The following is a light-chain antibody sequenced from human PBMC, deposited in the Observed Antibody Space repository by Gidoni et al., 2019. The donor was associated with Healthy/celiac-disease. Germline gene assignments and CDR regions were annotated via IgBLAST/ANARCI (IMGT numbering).Light chain of an antibody. J-gene: IGKJ4*02. CDR3: QQYNNWPLT. Sequence: EILMTQSPATLSASPGERATLSCRASQSVSSYLDWYQQKPGQAPRLLIYAASTRATGIPSRFSGSGSGTEFTLTISSLQSEDFAVYYCQQYNNWPLTFGGGTKVEIK. CDR1: QSVSSY. V-gene: IGKV3D-15*01. CDR2: AAS.